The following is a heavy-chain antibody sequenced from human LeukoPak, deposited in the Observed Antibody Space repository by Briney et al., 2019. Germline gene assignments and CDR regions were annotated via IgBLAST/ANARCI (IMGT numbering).Heavy chain of an antibody. J-gene: IGHJ4*02. CDR3: ARPEYSGYVGGACDY. V-gene: IGHV3-33*01. Sequence: GSSLRLSCAASGFTFSSYGMRWVRQAPGKGLEWVAVIWYDGSNKYYAASVKGRFTVSRDNSKNTLYLQMNSLRAEDTAVYYCARPEYSGYVGGACDYWGQGTLVSVSS. CDR2: IWYDGSNK. D-gene: IGHD5-12*01. CDR1: GFTFSSYG.